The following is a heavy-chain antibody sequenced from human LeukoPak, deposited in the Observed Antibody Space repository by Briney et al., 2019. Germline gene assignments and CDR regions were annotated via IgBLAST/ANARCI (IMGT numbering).Heavy chain of an antibody. CDR1: GGSISSSNW. J-gene: IGHJ4*02. V-gene: IGHV4-4*02. D-gene: IGHD2-2*01. Sequence: PSETLSLTCAVSGGSISSSNWWSWVRQPPGKGLEWIGEIYHSGSTYYNPSLKSRVTISVDRSKNQFSLKLSSVTAADTAVYYCARGTASSVVPAALSYFEGYYFDYWGQGTLVTVSS. CDR2: IYHSGST. CDR3: ARGTASSVVPAALSYFEGYYFDY.